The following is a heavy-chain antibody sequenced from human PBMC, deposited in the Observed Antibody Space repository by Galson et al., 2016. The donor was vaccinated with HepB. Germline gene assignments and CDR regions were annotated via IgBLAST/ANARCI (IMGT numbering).Heavy chain of an antibody. Sequence: SLRLSCAASGFTFSGYAMNWVRQAPGKGLEWISHNSREDNRIDYADSVKGRFTVSRDNDNNSLYLQMNSLRVEDTAVYYCVRYHDWAFDYWGQGPLVTVSS. J-gene: IGHJ4*02. CDR2: NSREDNRI. V-gene: IGHV3-48*01. D-gene: IGHD3-9*01. CDR1: GFTFSGYA. CDR3: VRYHDWAFDY.